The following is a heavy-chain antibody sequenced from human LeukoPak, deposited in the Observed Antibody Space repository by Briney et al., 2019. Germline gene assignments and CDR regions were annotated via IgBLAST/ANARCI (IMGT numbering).Heavy chain of an antibody. CDR1: GFTFSSYS. CDR3: ARVVWFGELSGGMDV. J-gene: IGHJ6*02. D-gene: IGHD3-10*01. Sequence: GGSLRLSCAASGFTFSSYSMNWVRQAPGKGLEWVSSISSSSSYIYYADSVKGRFTISRDNAKNSLYLQMNSLRAEDTAVYYCARVVWFGELSGGMDVWGQGTTVTVSS. CDR2: ISSSSSYI. V-gene: IGHV3-21*01.